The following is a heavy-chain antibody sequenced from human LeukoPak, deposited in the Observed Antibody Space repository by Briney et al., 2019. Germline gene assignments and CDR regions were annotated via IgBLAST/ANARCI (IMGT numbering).Heavy chain of an antibody. CDR1: GFTFSSYG. CDR3: ARSGSTYYYGMDV. CDR2: IWYDGTDK. V-gene: IGHV3-33*01. J-gene: IGHJ6*02. D-gene: IGHD3-10*01. Sequence: GGSLRLSCAASGFTFSSYGMHWVRQGPGKGLEWVTFIWYDGTDKNYADSVKGRFTISRDNSKNTLYLQMNSLRAEDTAVYYCARSGSTYYYGMDVWGQGTTVT.